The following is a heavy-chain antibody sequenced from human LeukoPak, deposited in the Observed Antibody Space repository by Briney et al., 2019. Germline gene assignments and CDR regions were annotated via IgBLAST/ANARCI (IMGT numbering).Heavy chain of an antibody. CDR1: GFTFSSYW. Sequence: GGSLRLSCAVSGFTFSSYWMSWVRQAPGKGLEWVAFIRYDGSNKYYADSVKGRFTISRDNSKNTLYLQMNSLRAEDTAVYYCAKDRFLYYYDSSGTVDYWGQGTLVTVSS. D-gene: IGHD3-22*01. CDR2: IRYDGSNK. V-gene: IGHV3-30*02. CDR3: AKDRFLYYYDSSGTVDY. J-gene: IGHJ4*02.